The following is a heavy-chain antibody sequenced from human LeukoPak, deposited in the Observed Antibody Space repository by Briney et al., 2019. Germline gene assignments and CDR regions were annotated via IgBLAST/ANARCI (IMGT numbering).Heavy chain of an antibody. J-gene: IGHJ4*02. V-gene: IGHV3-33*08. CDR3: ARDRPTGSYYSIDY. CDR2: IWYDGSNK. Sequence: GRSLILSCAASGFTFSSYAMHWVRQAPGQGLEWVALIWYDGSNKYYADSVKGRFTISRDNSKNTVYLQMNSLRVEDTAIYYCARDRPTGSYYSIDYWGQGTLATVSS. D-gene: IGHD1-26*01. CDR1: GFTFSSYA.